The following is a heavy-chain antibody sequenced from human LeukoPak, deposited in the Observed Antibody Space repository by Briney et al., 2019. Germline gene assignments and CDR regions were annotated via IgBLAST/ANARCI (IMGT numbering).Heavy chain of an antibody. Sequence: GGSLRLSCAASGFTFSSYWMSWVRQAPGKGLEWVANIKQDGSEKYYVDSVKGRFTISRGNAKNSLYLQMNSLRAEDTAVYYCARDQYEWEPYEGDAFDIWGQGTMVTVSS. V-gene: IGHV3-7*01. CDR3: ARDQYEWEPYEGDAFDI. J-gene: IGHJ3*02. CDR2: IKQDGSEK. D-gene: IGHD1-26*01. CDR1: GFTFSSYW.